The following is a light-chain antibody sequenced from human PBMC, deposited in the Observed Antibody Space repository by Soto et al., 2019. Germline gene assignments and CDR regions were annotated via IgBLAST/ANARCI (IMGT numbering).Light chain of an antibody. J-gene: IGKJ1*01. V-gene: IGKV1-5*03. CDR3: QQYVSYWT. Sequence: DFQMTQSPSTLSASIGDRVTITCRASQNVGSWLAWYQQKPGKAPRLLIYKASTLHSGVPSTFSGSGSGTEFTLTISSLQPDDFATYYCQQYVSYWTFGQGTKVEIK. CDR2: KAS. CDR1: QNVGSW.